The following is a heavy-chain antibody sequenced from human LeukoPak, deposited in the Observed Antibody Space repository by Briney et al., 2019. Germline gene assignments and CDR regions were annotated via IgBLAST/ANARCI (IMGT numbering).Heavy chain of an antibody. CDR2: IYYSGST. Sequence: PSETLSLTCTVSGGSISSSSYYWGWIRQPPGKGLEWIGSIYYSGSTYYNPSLKSRVTISVDTSKNQFSLKLSSVTAADTAVYYCARARTYYYDSSGYFRPWGQGTLVTVSS. D-gene: IGHD3-22*01. CDR3: ARARTYYYDSSGYFRP. V-gene: IGHV4-39*01. CDR1: GGSISSSSYY. J-gene: IGHJ5*02.